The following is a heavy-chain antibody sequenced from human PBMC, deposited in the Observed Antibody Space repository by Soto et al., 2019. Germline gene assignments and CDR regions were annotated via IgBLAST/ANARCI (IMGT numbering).Heavy chain of an antibody. CDR3: ARPAGSSDAFDI. J-gene: IGHJ3*02. CDR2: IWYDGSNK. Sequence: PGGSLRLSCAASGFTFSSYGMHWVRQAPGKGLEWVAVIWYDGSNKYYADSVKGRFTISRDNSKNTLYLQMNSLRAEDTAVYYCARPAGSSDAFDIWGQGTMVTVSS. D-gene: IGHD2-2*01. CDR1: GFTFSSYG. V-gene: IGHV3-33*01.